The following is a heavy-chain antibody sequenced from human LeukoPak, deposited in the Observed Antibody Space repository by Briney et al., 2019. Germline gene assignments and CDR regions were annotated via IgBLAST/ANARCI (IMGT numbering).Heavy chain of an antibody. CDR1: GLTYSDYA. CDR3: ARLAGPRPGTYYFDF. Sequence: GGSLRLSCAASGLTYSDYAMEWVRQTPGKGLEWVSSITPTNDNIYYTPSVEGRFTISRDNAKHSLYLQMNNLRADDTAVYYCARLAGPRPGTYYFDFWGQGVQVTVSS. J-gene: IGHJ4*02. D-gene: IGHD6-19*01. V-gene: IGHV3-21*01. CDR2: ITPTNDNI.